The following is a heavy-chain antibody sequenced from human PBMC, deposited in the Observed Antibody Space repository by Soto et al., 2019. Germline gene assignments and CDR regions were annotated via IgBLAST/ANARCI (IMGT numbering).Heavy chain of an antibody. CDR3: ARRMDDEIAFDI. V-gene: IGHV1-46*01. D-gene: IGHD2-15*01. Sequence: ASVKGSCKASGYTFTSDYVHWVRQTPGQGLEWMGIINPSGGSTSYAQKFQGRVTMTRDTSTSTVYMELSSLRSEDTAVYYCARRMDDEIAFDIWGQGTMVTVSS. CDR1: GYTFTSDY. CDR2: INPSGGST. J-gene: IGHJ3*02.